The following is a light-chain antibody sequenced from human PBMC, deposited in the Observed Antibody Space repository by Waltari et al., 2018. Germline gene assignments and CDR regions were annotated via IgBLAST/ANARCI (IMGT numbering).Light chain of an antibody. CDR1: QSVSSSY. J-gene: IGKJ2*01. Sequence: EIVLTPSPGTLSLSRGERATLSCRASQSVSSSYLAWYQQTAGQAPRLLIYGASSRATGIPDRFSGSGSGTDFTLTISRLEPEDFVVYYCQQYGSSPPTFGQGTKLEIK. V-gene: IGKV3-20*01. CDR2: GAS. CDR3: QQYGSSPPT.